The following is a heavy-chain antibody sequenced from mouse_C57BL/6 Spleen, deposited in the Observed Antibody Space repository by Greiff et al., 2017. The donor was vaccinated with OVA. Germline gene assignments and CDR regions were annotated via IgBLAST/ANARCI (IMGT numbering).Heavy chain of an antibody. J-gene: IGHJ2*01. CDR1: GYTFTSYW. CDR2: IDPSDSYT. V-gene: IGHV1-69*01. D-gene: IGHD1-3*01. CDR3: ARKELTFDY. Sequence: QVQLQQPGAELVMPGASVKLSCKASGYTFTSYWMHWVKQRPGQGLEWIGEIDPSDSYTNYNQKFKGKSTLTVDKSSSTAYMQLSSLTSEDSTVYYCARKELTFDYWGKGTTLTVSS.